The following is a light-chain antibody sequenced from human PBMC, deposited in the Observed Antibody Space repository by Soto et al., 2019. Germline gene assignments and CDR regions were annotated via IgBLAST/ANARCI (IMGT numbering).Light chain of an antibody. J-gene: IGKJ1*01. V-gene: IGKV1-6*01. Sequence: AIPMTQSPSSLSASVGDRVTITCRASQDIRHDLGWYQQKPGKAPKFLIYAASTLQSGVPSRFSGSGSGTDFTLTISSLQPEDFATYYCLQDYIFPWTFGQGTKVEIK. CDR2: AAS. CDR1: QDIRHD. CDR3: LQDYIFPWT.